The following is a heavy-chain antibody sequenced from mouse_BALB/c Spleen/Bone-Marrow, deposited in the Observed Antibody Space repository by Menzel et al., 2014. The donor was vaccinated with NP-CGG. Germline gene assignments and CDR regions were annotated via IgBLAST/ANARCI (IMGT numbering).Heavy chain of an antibody. CDR2: IYPGSGST. CDR1: GYTFTDSV. Sequence: QVQLQQSGPVLVKPGASVKMSCKASGYTFTDSVIGWVKQRTGQGLEWIGEIYPGSGSTYYNEKFKGKATLTADKSSNTVYMQLSSMASEYSAVFFCARYGVPDWFAYWGQGTPVTVSA. CDR3: ARYGVPDWFAY. D-gene: IGHD1-1*01. J-gene: IGHJ3*01. V-gene: IGHV1-77*01.